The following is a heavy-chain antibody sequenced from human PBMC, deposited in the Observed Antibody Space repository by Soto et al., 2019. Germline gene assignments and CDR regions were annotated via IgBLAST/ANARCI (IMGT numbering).Heavy chain of an antibody. CDR3: ASAPTTMGFWRGYYTEPSFDY. J-gene: IGHJ4*02. CDR2: INSDGSST. Sequence: EVQLVESGGGLVQPGGSLRLSCAASGFTFSSYWMHWVRQAPGKGLGWVSRINSDGSSTSYADSVKGRFTISRDNAKNTLYLQMNSLRAEDTAVYYCASAPTTMGFWRGYYTEPSFDYWGQGTLVTVSS. D-gene: IGHD3-3*01. CDR1: GFTFSSYW. V-gene: IGHV3-74*01.